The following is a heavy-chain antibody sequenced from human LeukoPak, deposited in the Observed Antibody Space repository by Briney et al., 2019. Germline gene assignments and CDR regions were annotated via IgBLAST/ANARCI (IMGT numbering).Heavy chain of an antibody. CDR2: ISSSSSYI. D-gene: IGHD2-15*01. J-gene: IGHJ1*01. Sequence: GGSLRLSCAASGFTFSSYSMNWVRQAPGKGLEWVSSISSSSSYIYYADSVKGRFTISRDNAKNSLYLQMNSLRAEDSAVYYCARDPAVNCSGGGCYPNFQHGGQGTRVTVSS. V-gene: IGHV3-21*01. CDR3: ARDPAVNCSGGGCYPNFQH. CDR1: GFTFSSYS.